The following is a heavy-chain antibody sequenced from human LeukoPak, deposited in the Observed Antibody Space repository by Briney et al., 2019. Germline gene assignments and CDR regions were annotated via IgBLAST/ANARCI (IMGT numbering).Heavy chain of an antibody. V-gene: IGHV4-34*01. CDR1: GGSFSGYY. Sequence: SETLSLTRAVYGGSFSGYYWSWIRQPPGKGLEWIGEINHRGSTSYNPSLKSRVTISGDTSKNQFSLKLSSVTAADTAVYYCARIPVYDRVIDAFDIWGQGTMVTVSS. D-gene: IGHD2-8*01. CDR2: INHRGST. J-gene: IGHJ3*02. CDR3: ARIPVYDRVIDAFDI.